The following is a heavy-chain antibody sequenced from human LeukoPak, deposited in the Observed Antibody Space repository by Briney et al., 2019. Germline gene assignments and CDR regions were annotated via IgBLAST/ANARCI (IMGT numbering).Heavy chain of an antibody. CDR1: GYTLTELS. Sequence: GASVKVSCKVSGYTLTELSMHWVRQAPGKGLEWMGWINPNSGGTNYAQKFQGWVTMTRDTSISTAYMELSRLRSDDTAVYYCARDVNPPLAAAGSHNWFDPWGQGTLVTVS. CDR2: INPNSGGT. J-gene: IGHJ5*02. V-gene: IGHV1-2*04. D-gene: IGHD6-13*01. CDR3: ARDVNPPLAAAGSHNWFDP.